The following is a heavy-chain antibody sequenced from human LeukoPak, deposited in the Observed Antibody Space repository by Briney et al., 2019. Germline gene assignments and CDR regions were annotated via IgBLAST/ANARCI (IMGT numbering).Heavy chain of an antibody. J-gene: IGHJ5*02. D-gene: IGHD3-3*02. CDR2: IYYNGDT. V-gene: IGHV4-39*02. CDR3: VRTLSARDWFDP. CDR1: GDSIDTTIYF. Sequence: SETLSLTCSVSGDSIDTTIYFWGWIRQPPGKGLEWVGNIYYNGDTYYNPSLESRVSISIDTSKNRFSLRLRSVTAADTAVYYCVRTLSARDWFDPWGQGTLVTVSS.